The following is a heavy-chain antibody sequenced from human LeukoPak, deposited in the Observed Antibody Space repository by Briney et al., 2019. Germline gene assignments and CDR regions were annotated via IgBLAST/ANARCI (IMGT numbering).Heavy chain of an antibody. CDR2: ISSSSSYI. D-gene: IGHD3-22*01. CDR3: ARDTAYDSSGDDAFDI. V-gene: IGHV3-21*01. Sequence: GGSLRLSCTASGFTFDNYYMTWVRQVPGKGLEWVSSISSSSSYIYYADSVKGRFTISRDNAKNSLYLQMNSLRAEDTAVYYCARDTAYDSSGDDAFDIWGQGTMVTLSS. J-gene: IGHJ3*02. CDR1: GFTFDNYY.